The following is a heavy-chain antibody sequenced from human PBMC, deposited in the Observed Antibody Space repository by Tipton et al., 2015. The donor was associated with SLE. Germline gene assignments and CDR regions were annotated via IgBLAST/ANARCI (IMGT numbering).Heavy chain of an antibody. CDR3: ARGPFYDSSGYYGGLDY. CDR2: IYYSGST. D-gene: IGHD3-22*01. CDR1: GGSISSGDYY. J-gene: IGHJ4*02. Sequence: LRLSCTVSGGSISSGDYYWSWIRQPPGKGLEWIGYIYYSGSTYYNPSLKSRVTISVDTSKNQFSLKLSSVTAADTAVYYCARGPFYDSSGYYGGLDYWGQGTLVTVSS. V-gene: IGHV4-30-4*01.